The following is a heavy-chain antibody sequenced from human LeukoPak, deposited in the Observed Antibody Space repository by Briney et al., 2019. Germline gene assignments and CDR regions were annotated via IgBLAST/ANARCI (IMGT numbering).Heavy chain of an antibody. Sequence: GGSLRLSCAASGFTFSSYGMHWVRQAPGKGLEWVAFIRYDGSNKYYADSVKGRFTISRDNSKNTLYLQMNSLRAEDTAVYYCAKETYSSGSHGGYWGQGTLVTVSS. CDR2: IRYDGSNK. CDR1: GFTFSSYG. J-gene: IGHJ4*02. CDR3: AKETYSSGSHGGY. V-gene: IGHV3-30*02. D-gene: IGHD6-19*01.